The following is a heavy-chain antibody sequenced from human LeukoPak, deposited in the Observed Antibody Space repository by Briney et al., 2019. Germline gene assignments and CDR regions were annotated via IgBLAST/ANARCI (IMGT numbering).Heavy chain of an antibody. D-gene: IGHD3-22*01. CDR1: GYTFTSYG. CDR3: ARVDDSSGYSPSFDY. J-gene: IGHJ4*02. Sequence: GASVKVSCKASGYTFTSYGISWVRQAPGQGLEWMGWICAYNGNTNYAQKLQGRVTMTTDTSTSTAYMELRSLRSDDTAVYYCARVDDSSGYSPSFDYWGQGTLVTVSS. CDR2: ICAYNGNT. V-gene: IGHV1-18*01.